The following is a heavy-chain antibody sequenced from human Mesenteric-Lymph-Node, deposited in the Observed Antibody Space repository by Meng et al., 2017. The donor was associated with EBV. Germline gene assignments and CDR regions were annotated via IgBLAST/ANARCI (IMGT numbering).Heavy chain of an antibody. V-gene: IGHV4-30-4*01. D-gene: IGHD4-23*01. J-gene: IGHJ4*02. CDR1: GGSISSGGYY. Sequence: QVQLQESGPGLVKPSQTLSPTCAVSGGSISSGGYYWSWIRQPPGKGLEWIGYIYYSGTTDYNPSLKSRVSMSVDTSNNQFSLKLGSVTASDTAVYYCARNYGGSHFDYWGQGTLVTVSS. CDR3: ARNYGGSHFDY. CDR2: IYYSGTT.